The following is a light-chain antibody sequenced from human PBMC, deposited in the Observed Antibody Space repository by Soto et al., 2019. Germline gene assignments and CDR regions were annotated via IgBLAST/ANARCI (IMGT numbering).Light chain of an antibody. V-gene: IGKV3-11*01. Sequence: EIVLTQSPATLSLSPGERATLSCRASQSVSTYLAWFQQKPGQAPRLLIYDASNRATGIPARFSGSGSGTDFTLTISSLEPEDFAIYYCQHRSNWPLTFGGGTKVEIK. CDR1: QSVSTY. CDR3: QHRSNWPLT. CDR2: DAS. J-gene: IGKJ4*01.